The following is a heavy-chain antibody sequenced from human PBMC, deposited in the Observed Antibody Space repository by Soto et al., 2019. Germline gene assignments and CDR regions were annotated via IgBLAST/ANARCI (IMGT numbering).Heavy chain of an antibody. CDR2: ISPNSGGT. Sequence: ASVKVSCKASGYIFTGYYIHWVRQAPGQGLEWMGWISPNSGGTYYAQKFQGRVTMTRDTSISTAYMELSRLRSDDTAVYYCARDWATVTSNWFDPWGQGTLVTVS. CDR1: GYIFTGYY. V-gene: IGHV1-2*02. J-gene: IGHJ5*02. D-gene: IGHD4-4*01. CDR3: ARDWATVTSNWFDP.